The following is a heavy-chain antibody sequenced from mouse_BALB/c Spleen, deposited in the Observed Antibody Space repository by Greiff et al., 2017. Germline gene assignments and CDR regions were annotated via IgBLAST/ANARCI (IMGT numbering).Heavy chain of an antibody. CDR2: ISYDGSN. J-gene: IGHJ2*01. CDR1: GYSITSGYY. Sequence: VQLQQPGPGLVKPSQSLSLTCSVTGYSITSGYYWNWIRQFPGNKLEWMGYISYDGSNNYNPSLKNRISITRDTSKNQFFLKLNSVTTEDTATYYCAGGNYYFDYWGQGTTLTVSS. CDR3: AGGNYYFDY. D-gene: IGHD2-1*01. V-gene: IGHV3-6*02.